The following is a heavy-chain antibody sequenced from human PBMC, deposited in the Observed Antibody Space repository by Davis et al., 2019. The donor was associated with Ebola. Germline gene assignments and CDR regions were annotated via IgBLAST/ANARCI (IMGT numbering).Heavy chain of an antibody. J-gene: IGHJ1*01. CDR1: GYTFTGYY. D-gene: IGHD6-13*01. CDR2: INPSGGST. Sequence: ASVKVSCKASGYTFTGYYMHWVRQAPGQGLEWMGIINPSGGSTSYAQKFQGRVTMTRNTSISTAYMELSSLRSEDTAVYYCAFRSSSWYGEHGVFQHWGQGTLVTVSS. CDR3: AFRSSSWYGEHGVFQH. V-gene: IGHV1-46*01.